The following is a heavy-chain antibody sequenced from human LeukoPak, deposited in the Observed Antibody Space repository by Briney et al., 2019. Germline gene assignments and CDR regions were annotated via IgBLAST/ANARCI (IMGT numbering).Heavy chain of an antibody. CDR1: GGTFSSYA. CDR3: ASSDCSGGSCYVNDAFDI. D-gene: IGHD2-15*01. J-gene: IGHJ3*02. CDR2: IIPILGIA. Sequence: SVKVSCKASGGTFSSYAISWVRQAPGQGLEWMGRIIPILGIANYAQKFQGRVTVTADKSTSTAYMELSSLRSEDTAVYYCASSDCSGGSCYVNDAFDIWGQGTMVTVSS. V-gene: IGHV1-69*04.